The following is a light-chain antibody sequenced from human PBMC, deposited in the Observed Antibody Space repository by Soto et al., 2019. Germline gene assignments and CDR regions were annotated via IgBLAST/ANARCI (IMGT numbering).Light chain of an antibody. CDR1: RSNIEYNY. V-gene: IGLV1-47*02. CDR2: SSD. J-gene: IGLJ2*01. Sequence: QPVLTQPPSASGTPGQRVTISCSGSRSNIEYNYVYWYQLLPGTAPKLLIYSSDQRTSGVPDRFSASKSGASASLAISGLRSEDEADYYCASWDDSLSAVVFGGGTQLTVL. CDR3: ASWDDSLSAVV.